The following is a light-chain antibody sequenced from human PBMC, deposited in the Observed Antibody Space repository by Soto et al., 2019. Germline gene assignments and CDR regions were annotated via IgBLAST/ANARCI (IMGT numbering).Light chain of an antibody. CDR3: QQYGTSLFT. CDR1: QSVSSSR. Sequence: EIVMTQSPGTLSLSPGERATLSCRASQSVSSSRLAWYQQKPGQAPRLLISGASNRAAGIPDRFSGSGSGTDFTLTISRLEPEDFAVYYCQQYGTSLFTFGPGTTVHIK. CDR2: GAS. J-gene: IGKJ3*01. V-gene: IGKV3-20*01.